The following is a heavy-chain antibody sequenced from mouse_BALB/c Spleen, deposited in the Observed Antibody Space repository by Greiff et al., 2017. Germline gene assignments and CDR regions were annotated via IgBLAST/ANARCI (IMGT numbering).Heavy chain of an antibody. CDR1: GFTFSSYA. J-gene: IGHJ4*01. V-gene: IGHV5-6-5*01. Sequence: EVQRVESGGGLVKPGGSLKLSCAASGFTFSSYAMSWVRQTPEKRLEWVASISSGGSTYYPDSVKGRFTISRDNARNILYLQMSSLRSEDTAMYYCARGGGYGGAMDYWGQGTSVTVSS. CDR3: ARGGGYGGAMDY. CDR2: ISSGGST. D-gene: IGHD1-2*01.